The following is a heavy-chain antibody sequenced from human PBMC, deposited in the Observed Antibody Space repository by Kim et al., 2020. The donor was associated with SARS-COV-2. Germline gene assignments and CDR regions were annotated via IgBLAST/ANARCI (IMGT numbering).Heavy chain of an antibody. J-gene: IGHJ4*02. Sequence: GGSLRLSCAASGFTFSSYEMNWVRQAPGKGLEWVSYISSSGSTIYYADSVKGRFTISRDNAKNSLYLQMNSLRAEDTAVYYCARDGDGYKGIAYWGQGTLVTVSS. V-gene: IGHV3-48*03. D-gene: IGHD5-12*01. CDR2: ISSSGSTI. CDR1: GFTFSSYE. CDR3: ARDGDGYKGIAY.